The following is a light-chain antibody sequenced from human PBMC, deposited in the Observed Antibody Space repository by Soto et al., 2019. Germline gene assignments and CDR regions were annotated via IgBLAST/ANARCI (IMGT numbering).Light chain of an antibody. Sequence: EIVLTQSPGTLSLSPGERATLSCMANQSVSSNFLAWYQRKPGQAPRLLIYGASYRATDIPYRFSGSGSGTDFTLTIARLEPEDFAVYYCQQYGTSPPTFGQGTKVEI. CDR2: GAS. CDR3: QQYGTSPPT. CDR1: QSVSSNF. V-gene: IGKV3-20*01. J-gene: IGKJ1*01.